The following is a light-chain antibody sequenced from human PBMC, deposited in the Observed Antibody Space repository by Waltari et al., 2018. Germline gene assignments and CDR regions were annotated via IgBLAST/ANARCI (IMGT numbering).Light chain of an antibody. J-gene: IGLJ2*01. CDR3: SSYTSSSTVV. Sequence: QSALTQPASVSGSPGQSITISCTGTSSAVGGYIYVSWYQQHPGKAPKLMIYDVSNRPSGVSKRFAGSKSGNTASLTISGLQAEDEADYYCSSYTSSSTVVFGGGTKLTVL. CDR2: DVS. CDR1: SSAVGGYIY. V-gene: IGLV2-14*03.